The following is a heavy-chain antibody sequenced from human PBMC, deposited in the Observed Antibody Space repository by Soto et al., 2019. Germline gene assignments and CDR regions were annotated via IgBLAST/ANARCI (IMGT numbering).Heavy chain of an antibody. Sequence: QVQLVQSAAEVKKPGASVKVSCKASGYTLTNYAISWVRQAPGQGPEWMGWINTYNGNSNYAQKYQVRVTMTTDTSTNTAYMEMRSLTSDDTAVYYCARACTGGGCYCIYWGQGTLVTVSS. V-gene: IGHV1-18*01. CDR3: ARACTGGGCYCIY. J-gene: IGHJ4*02. CDR2: INTYNGNS. CDR1: GYTLTNYA. D-gene: IGHD2-8*02.